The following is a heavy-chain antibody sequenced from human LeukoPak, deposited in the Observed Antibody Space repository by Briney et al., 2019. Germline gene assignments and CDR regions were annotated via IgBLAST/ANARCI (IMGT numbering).Heavy chain of an antibody. CDR2: ISGSGGST. Sequence: PGGSLRLSCAASGFTFGSYAMSWVRQAPGKGLEWVSAISGSGGSTYYADSVKGRFTISRDNSKNSLYLQMNRLRAEDTALYSCAKTLEYCSGGSCYSGVIYYWGQGTLVTLSS. V-gene: IGHV3-23*01. CDR3: AKTLEYCSGGSCYSGVIYY. J-gene: IGHJ4*02. CDR1: GFTFGSYA. D-gene: IGHD2-15*01.